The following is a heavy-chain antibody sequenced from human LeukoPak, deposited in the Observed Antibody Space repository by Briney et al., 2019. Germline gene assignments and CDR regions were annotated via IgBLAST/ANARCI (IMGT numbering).Heavy chain of an antibody. D-gene: IGHD6-6*01. CDR2: IIPIFGTA. CDR3: ATGPEYSSSH. V-gene: IGHV1-69*05. CDR1: GGTFSSYA. Sequence: GASVMVSCKASGGTFSSYAISWVRQAPGQGLEWMGGIIPIFGTANYAQKFQGRVTITTDESTSTAYMELSSLRSEDTAVYYCATGPEYSSSHWGQGTLVTVSS. J-gene: IGHJ4*02.